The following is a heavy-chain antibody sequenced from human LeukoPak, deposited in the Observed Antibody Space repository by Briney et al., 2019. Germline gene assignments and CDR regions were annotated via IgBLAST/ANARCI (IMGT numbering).Heavy chain of an antibody. J-gene: IGHJ4*02. Sequence: PLETLSLTCTVSGGSISSSSYYWGWIRQPPGKGLEWIGSIYYSGSTYYNPSLKSRVTISVDTSKNQFSLKLSSVTAADTAVYYCARDIAGVFDYWGQGTLVTVCS. CDR3: ARDIAGVFDY. CDR1: GGSISSSSYY. V-gene: IGHV4-39*07. CDR2: IYYSGST. D-gene: IGHD2-15*01.